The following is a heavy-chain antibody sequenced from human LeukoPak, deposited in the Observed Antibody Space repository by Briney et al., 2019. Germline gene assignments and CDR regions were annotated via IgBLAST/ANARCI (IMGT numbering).Heavy chain of an antibody. D-gene: IGHD6-13*01. CDR3: AREQQLVAGWDMDV. CDR2: INHSGST. J-gene: IGHJ6*02. V-gene: IGHV4-34*01. Sequence: SETLSLTCAVYGGSFSGYYWSWIRQPPGKGLEWVGEINHSGSTNYNPSLKSRVTISVDTSKNQFSLKLSSVTAAETAVYYGAREQQLVAGWDMDVWGQGTTVTVSS. CDR1: GGSFSGYY.